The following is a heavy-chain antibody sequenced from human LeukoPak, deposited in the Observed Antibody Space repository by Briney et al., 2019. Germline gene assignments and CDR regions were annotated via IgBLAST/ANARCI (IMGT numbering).Heavy chain of an antibody. D-gene: IGHD2-15*01. J-gene: IGHJ4*02. CDR3: ARENCSGGSCFSWTY. Sequence: PSETLSLTCAIKGGSLSSFYWSWIRQPPGKGLEWIGEVNHDGTTNYNPSLKSRVTIPVDTSRNQFFLKVTSVTAADTAVYFCARENCSGGSCFSWTYWGQGALVTVSS. CDR2: VNHDGTT. V-gene: IGHV4-34*01. CDR1: GGSLSSFY.